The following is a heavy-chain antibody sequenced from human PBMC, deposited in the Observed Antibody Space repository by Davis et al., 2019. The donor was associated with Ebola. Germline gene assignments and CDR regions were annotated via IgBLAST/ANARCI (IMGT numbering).Heavy chain of an antibody. CDR1: GFTFSSYA. Sequence: GESLKISCAASGFTFSSYAMSWVRQAPGKGLEWVSAISGSGGSTYYADSVKGRFAISRDNAKNSLYLQMNSLRAEDTAVYYCARDTVQGVIIGINWFDPWGQGTLVTVSS. V-gene: IGHV3-23*01. CDR3: ARDTVQGVIIGINWFDP. CDR2: ISGSGGST. J-gene: IGHJ5*02. D-gene: IGHD3-10*01.